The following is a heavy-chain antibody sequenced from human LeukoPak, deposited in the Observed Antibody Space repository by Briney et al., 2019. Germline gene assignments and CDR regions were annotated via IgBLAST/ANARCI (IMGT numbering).Heavy chain of an antibody. CDR2: IYYSGST. V-gene: IGHV4-59*11. Sequence: SETLSLTCTVSGGSISSHYWSWIRQPPGKGLEWIGYIYYSGSTSYNPSLKSRVTISVDTSKNQFSLKLSSVTAADTAVYYCASSLYCSSTSCRSFDPWGQGTLVTVSS. CDR3: ASSLYCSSTSCRSFDP. J-gene: IGHJ5*02. D-gene: IGHD2-2*01. CDR1: GGSISSHY.